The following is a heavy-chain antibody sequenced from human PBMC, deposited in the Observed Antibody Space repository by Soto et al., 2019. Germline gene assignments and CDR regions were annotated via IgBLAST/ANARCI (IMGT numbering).Heavy chain of an antibody. Sequence: EVQLLESGGGLVQPGGSLRLSCAASGFTFSSYAMTWVRQAPGKGLEWVSTVTGSGGSTFYADSVKGRFTISRDNSKNTLFLQMNSLRADDTAVYYCAKTFYDRSGHYNYWGQGTLVTVSS. CDR1: GFTFSSYA. CDR2: VTGSGGST. D-gene: IGHD3-22*01. J-gene: IGHJ4*02. V-gene: IGHV3-23*01. CDR3: AKTFYDRSGHYNY.